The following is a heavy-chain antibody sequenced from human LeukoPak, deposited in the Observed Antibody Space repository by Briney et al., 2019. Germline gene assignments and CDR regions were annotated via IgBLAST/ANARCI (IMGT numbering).Heavy chain of an antibody. CDR1: GFTFSSYA. Sequence: GGSLRFSCAASGFTFSSYAMSWVRQAPGKGLEWVSAISGSGGSTYYADSVKGRFTISRDNSKNTLYLQMNSLRAEDTAVYYCAKKSRRSLILSDPFDYWGQGTLVTVSS. V-gene: IGHV3-23*01. CDR3: AKKSRRSLILSDPFDY. CDR2: ISGSGGST. J-gene: IGHJ4*02. D-gene: IGHD2-21*01.